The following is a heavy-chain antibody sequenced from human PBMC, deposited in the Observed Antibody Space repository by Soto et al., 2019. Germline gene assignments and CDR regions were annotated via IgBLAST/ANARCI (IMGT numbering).Heavy chain of an antibody. CDR1: GFTFSSYA. Sequence: EVQLLESGGGLVQPGGSLRLSCAASGFTFSSYAMSWVRQAPGKGLEWVSAISGSGGSTYYADSVKGRFTISRDNSKNTLDRQMNSLRAEDTAVYYCAKLLGRYSSSPCGYWGQGTLVTVSS. V-gene: IGHV3-23*01. CDR3: AKLLGRYSSSPCGY. D-gene: IGHD6-13*01. J-gene: IGHJ4*02. CDR2: ISGSGGST.